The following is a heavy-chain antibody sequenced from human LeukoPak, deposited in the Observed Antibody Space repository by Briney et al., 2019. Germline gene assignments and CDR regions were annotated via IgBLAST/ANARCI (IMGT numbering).Heavy chain of an antibody. CDR2: LNPNSGNA. CDR1: GYIFTTYD. V-gene: IGHV1-8*03. CDR3: ARRKFLGWFDP. Sequence: ASVKVSCKASGYIFTTYDIGWVRQATGQGLEWMGWLNPNSGNAGYAQKFQGRVTISRNTSISTAYMELSSLRSDDTATYYCARRKFLGWFDPWGQGTLDTVSS. J-gene: IGHJ5*02. D-gene: IGHD7-27*01.